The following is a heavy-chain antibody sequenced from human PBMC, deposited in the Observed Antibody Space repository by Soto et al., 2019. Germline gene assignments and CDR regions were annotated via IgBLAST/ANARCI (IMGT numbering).Heavy chain of an antibody. CDR2: MNPITGNA. Sequence: ASVKVSCKSSGFTFSTYDIHWVRQATGQGLEWMGWMNPITGNAGYAQKFQGRVTMTRNTSIATAYTELSSLRSEDTAVYYCARRKERSGPHYFDSWGQGSLVTVSS. V-gene: IGHV1-8*01. D-gene: IGHD1-26*01. CDR3: ARRKERSGPHYFDS. CDR1: GFTFSTYD. J-gene: IGHJ4*02.